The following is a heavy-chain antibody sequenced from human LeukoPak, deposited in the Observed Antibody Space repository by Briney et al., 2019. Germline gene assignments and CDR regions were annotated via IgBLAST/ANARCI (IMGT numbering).Heavy chain of an antibody. D-gene: IGHD3-22*01. CDR1: GFTFGDYA. J-gene: IGHJ1*01. CDR2: IRSKAYGGTT. V-gene: IGHV3-49*04. Sequence: PGGSLRLSCTASGFTFGDYAMSWVRQAPGKGLEWVGFIRSKAYGGTTEYAASVKGRFTISRDDSKSIAYLQMNSLKTEDTAVYYCTSSSGYYLGYFQHWGQGTLVTVSS. CDR3: TSSSGYYLGYFQH.